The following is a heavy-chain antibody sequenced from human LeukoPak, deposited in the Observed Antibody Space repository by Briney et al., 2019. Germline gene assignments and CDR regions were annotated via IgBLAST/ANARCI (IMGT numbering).Heavy chain of an antibody. CDR3: ARDLDWGWEPDYYYYMDV. V-gene: IGHV1-69*13. D-gene: IGHD7-27*01. Sequence: GPSVKVSCKASGGTFSSYAISWVRQAPGQGLEWMGGIIPIFGTANYAQKFQGRVTITADESTSTAYMELSSLRSDGTAVYYCARDLDWGWEPDYYYYMDVWGKGTTVTVSS. CDR2: IIPIFGTA. CDR1: GGTFSSYA. J-gene: IGHJ6*03.